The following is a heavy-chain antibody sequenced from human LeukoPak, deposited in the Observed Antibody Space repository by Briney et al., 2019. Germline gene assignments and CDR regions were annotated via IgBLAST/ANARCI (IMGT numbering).Heavy chain of an antibody. Sequence: PGGSLRLSCAASGFTSSSYGMHWVRQASGKGLEWVAFILYDGSNKYYADSVKGRFTISRDNSKNTLYLQMNGLRAEDTAVYYCAKDHPDIVVVPAAAFDYWGQGTLVTVSS. D-gene: IGHD2-2*01. V-gene: IGHV3-30*02. CDR3: AKDHPDIVVVPAAAFDY. CDR2: ILYDGSNK. J-gene: IGHJ4*02. CDR1: GFTSSSYG.